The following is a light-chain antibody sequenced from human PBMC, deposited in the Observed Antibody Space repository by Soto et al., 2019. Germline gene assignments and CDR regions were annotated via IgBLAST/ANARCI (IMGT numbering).Light chain of an antibody. CDR1: QDIGNY. CDR3: QQYNSYSWT. Sequence: IQLTQSPSSLSASVGDRVTISCRASQDIGNYLAWYQQKPGEAPKLLIYDASTLQSGVPLRFGGSGSGTEFTLTISSLQPDDFATYYCQQYNSYSWTFGQGTKVEIK. CDR2: DAS. V-gene: IGKV1-9*01. J-gene: IGKJ1*01.